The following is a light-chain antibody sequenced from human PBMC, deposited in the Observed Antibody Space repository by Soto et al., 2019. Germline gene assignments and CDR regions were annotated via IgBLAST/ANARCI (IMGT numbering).Light chain of an antibody. CDR3: SSYTSSSTPV. Sequence: QSALTQPASVSGSPGQSITISCTGTSSDIGGYNYVSWYQQHPDKAPKLMIYEVNKRPSGVSNRFSGSKSGNTASLTISGLQAEDEAGYYCSSYTSSSTPVFGGGTKLTVL. J-gene: IGLJ2*01. CDR2: EVN. V-gene: IGLV2-14*01. CDR1: SSDIGGYNY.